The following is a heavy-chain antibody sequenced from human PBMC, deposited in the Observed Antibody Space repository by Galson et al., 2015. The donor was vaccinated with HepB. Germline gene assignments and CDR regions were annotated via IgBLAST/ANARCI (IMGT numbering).Heavy chain of an antibody. V-gene: IGHV3-20*01. D-gene: IGHD3-16*01. CDR2: INWNGGST. CDR1: GFTVSSSY. CDR3: ARSLGGYYYYYYMDV. Sequence: SLRLSCAASGFTVSSSYMNWVRQAPGKGLEWVSGINWNGGSTGYADSVKGRFTISRDNAKNSLYLQMNSLRAEDTALYHCARSLGGYYYYYYMDVWGKGTTVTVSS. J-gene: IGHJ6*03.